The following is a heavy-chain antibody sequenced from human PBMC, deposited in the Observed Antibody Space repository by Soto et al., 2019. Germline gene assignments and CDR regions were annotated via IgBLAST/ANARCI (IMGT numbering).Heavy chain of an antibody. CDR2: ISGSGGST. D-gene: IGHD6-19*01. V-gene: IGHV3-23*01. CDR1: VFTFTGYA. J-gene: IGHJ4*02. CDR3: AKDRQWMLPYHFDY. Sequence: GGSLRLSCAASVFTFTGYAMGWVRQAPGKGLEWVSSISGSGGSTYYADSVKGRFTISRDNSKNTLYLQMNSLRAEDTAVYYCAKDRQWMLPYHFDYWGQGTLVTVSS.